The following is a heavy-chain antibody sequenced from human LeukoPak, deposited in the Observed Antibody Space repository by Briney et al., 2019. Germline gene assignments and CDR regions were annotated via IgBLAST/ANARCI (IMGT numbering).Heavy chain of an antibody. CDR3: TRTWPGNTCFNF. V-gene: IGHV3-15*01. CDR1: GFIFNDAW. Sequence: GGSLRLSCATSGFIFNDAWMNWVRQAPGKGLEWLGRIKSVSYGGTIDYAAPVKGRFTISRDDSKNTLYLQMDSLETEDTAVYYCTRTWPGNTCFNFWGQGTLVTVSS. CDR2: IKSVSYGGTI. D-gene: IGHD1-7*01. J-gene: IGHJ4*02.